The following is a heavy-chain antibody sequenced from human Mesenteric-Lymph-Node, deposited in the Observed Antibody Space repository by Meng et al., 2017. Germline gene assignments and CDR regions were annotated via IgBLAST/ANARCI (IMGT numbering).Heavy chain of an antibody. V-gene: IGHV1-18*01. CDR1: GYTFNSHG. J-gene: IGHJ4*02. CDR2: ISSYSGQT. Sequence: VKRVQSGAEVTKLCAFGRVYCKASGYTFNSHGISWVVTAHGQGLEWMGWISSYSGQTTYAKKFQGRVTITADKSTSTAYMELSSLRSEDTAVYYCARVGQGSYWGQGTLVTVSS. D-gene: IGHD3-10*01. CDR3: ARVGQGSY.